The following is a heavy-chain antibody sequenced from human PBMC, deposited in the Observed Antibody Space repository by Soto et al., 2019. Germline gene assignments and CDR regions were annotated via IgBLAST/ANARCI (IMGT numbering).Heavy chain of an antibody. CDR2: ISYDGSNK. J-gene: IGHJ6*02. CDR3: ARETVVVPAAIRGSGGMDV. V-gene: IGHV3-30*04. CDR1: GFTFSSYA. Sequence: GESLKISCAASGFTFSSYAMHWVRQAPGKGLEWVAVISYDGSNKYYADSVKGRFTISRDNSKNTLYLQMNSLRAEDTAVYYCARETVVVPAAIRGSGGMDVWGQGTTVTVSS. D-gene: IGHD2-2*02.